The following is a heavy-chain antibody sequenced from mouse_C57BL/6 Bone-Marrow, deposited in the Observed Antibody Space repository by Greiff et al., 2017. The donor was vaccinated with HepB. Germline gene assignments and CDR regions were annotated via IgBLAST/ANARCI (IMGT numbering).Heavy chain of an antibody. CDR3: ARYDYGYDEGFAY. Sequence: VKLVESGAELARPGASVKLSCKASGYTFTSYGISWVKQRTGQGLEWIGEIYPRSGNTYYNEKFKGKATLTADKSSSTAYMELRSLTSEDSAVYFCARYDYGYDEGFAYWGQGTLVTVSA. CDR1: GYTFTSYG. CDR2: IYPRSGNT. J-gene: IGHJ3*01. V-gene: IGHV1-81*01. D-gene: IGHD2-2*01.